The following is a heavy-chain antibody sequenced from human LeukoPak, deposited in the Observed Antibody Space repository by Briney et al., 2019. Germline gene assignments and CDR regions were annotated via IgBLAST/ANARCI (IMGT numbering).Heavy chain of an antibody. CDR1: GDSVSSNSAA. V-gene: IGHV6-1*01. J-gene: IGHJ3*02. D-gene: IGHD3-16*02. CDR3: ARDFIVVDAFDI. CDR2: TYYRSKWY. Sequence: SQTLSLTCAISGDSVSSNSAAWNWIRQSPSRGLEWLGRTYYRSKWYNAVSVKSRITINPDTSKNQFSLQPNSVTPEDTAVYYCARDFIVVDAFDIWGQGTMVTVSS.